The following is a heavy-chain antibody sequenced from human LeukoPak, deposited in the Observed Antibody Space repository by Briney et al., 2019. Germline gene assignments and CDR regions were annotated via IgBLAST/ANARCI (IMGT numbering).Heavy chain of an antibody. CDR2: IYHRGST. J-gene: IGHJ3*02. Sequence: SETLPLTCTVSGYSISSNYYWGWIRQPPGKGLEWIGSIYHRGSTNYNPSLKSRVTISVDTSKNQFSLKLSSVTAADTAVYYCARDHRIAAAGFDAFDIWGQGTMVTVSS. CDR1: GYSISSNYY. CDR3: ARDHRIAAAGFDAFDI. D-gene: IGHD6-13*01. V-gene: IGHV4-38-2*02.